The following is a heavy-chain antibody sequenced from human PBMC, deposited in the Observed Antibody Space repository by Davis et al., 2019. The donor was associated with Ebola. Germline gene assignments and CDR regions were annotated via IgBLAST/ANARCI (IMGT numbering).Heavy chain of an antibody. CDR3: AFQGHIATVPPATEYFDY. CDR2: ISYDGSNK. CDR1: GFTFSSYG. Sequence: GESLKISCVASGFTFSSYGMHWVRQAPGKGLEWVAVISYDGSNKYYADSVKGRFTISRDNSKNTLYLQMNSLRAEDTAVYYCAFQGHIATVPPATEYFDYWGQGSLVTVSS. V-gene: IGHV3-30*03. J-gene: IGHJ4*02. D-gene: IGHD2-2*01.